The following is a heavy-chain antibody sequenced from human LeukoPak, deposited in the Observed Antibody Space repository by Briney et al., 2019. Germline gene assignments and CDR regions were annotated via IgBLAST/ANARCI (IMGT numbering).Heavy chain of an antibody. CDR2: IYYSGST. J-gene: IGHJ4*02. Sequence: SETLSLTCTVSGGSISSSSYYWGWIRQPPGKGLEWIGSIYYSGSTYYNPSLKSRVTISVDMSKKQFSLKVSSVTAADTAVYYCARLHRGYSYGFDYWGQGTLVTVSS. CDR3: ARLHRGYSYGFDY. D-gene: IGHD5-18*01. V-gene: IGHV4-39*01. CDR1: GGSISSSSYY.